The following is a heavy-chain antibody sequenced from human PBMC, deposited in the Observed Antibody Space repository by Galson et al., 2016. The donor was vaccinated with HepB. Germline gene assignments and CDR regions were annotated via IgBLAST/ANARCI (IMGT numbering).Heavy chain of an antibody. V-gene: IGHV5-51*01. Sequence: QSGADVKKPGESLKISCKGSGYSFISYWIGWVRQMPGKGLEWMGIIYPGDSDTRYSPSFQGQVTISADKSISTAYLQWSSLKASDTAMYYCARGDYYDSSVYPVDYWGQGTLVTVSS. D-gene: IGHD3-22*01. CDR2: IYPGDSDT. J-gene: IGHJ4*02. CDR3: ARGDYYDSSVYPVDY. CDR1: GYSFISYW.